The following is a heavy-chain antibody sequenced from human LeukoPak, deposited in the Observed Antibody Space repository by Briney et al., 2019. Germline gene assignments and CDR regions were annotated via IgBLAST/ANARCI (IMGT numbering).Heavy chain of an antibody. CDR1: GFNFSSYS. CDR3: AREGYCTSTTCNQGAFDI. D-gene: IGHD2-2*01. J-gene: IGHJ3*02. CDR2: ISSTCGTI. Sequence: GGSLSLFCAASGFNFSSYSMHWVRQAPGKGLEWVSYISSTCGTIYLADSVEGRFTVSRDNAKNSLYLHMNSLRAEDTAVYYCAREGYCTSTTCNQGAFDIWGQGTMVTVSS. V-gene: IGHV3-48*01.